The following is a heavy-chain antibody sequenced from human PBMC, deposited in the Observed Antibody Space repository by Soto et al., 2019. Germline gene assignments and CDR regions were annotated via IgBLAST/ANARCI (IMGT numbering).Heavy chain of an antibody. J-gene: IGHJ6*02. Sequence: ESLKISGKGSGYSFTSYWISWVRQMPGKGLEWMGRIDPSDSYTNYSPSFQGHVTISADKSISTAYLQWSSLKASDTAMYYCARNPSGYHYYYYSMDVWGQGTTVTVSS. CDR3: ARNPSGYHYYYYSMDV. CDR2: IDPSDSYT. D-gene: IGHD3-22*01. V-gene: IGHV5-10-1*01. CDR1: GYSFTSYW.